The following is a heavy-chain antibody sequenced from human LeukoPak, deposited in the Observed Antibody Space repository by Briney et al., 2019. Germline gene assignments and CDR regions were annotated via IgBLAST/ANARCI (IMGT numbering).Heavy chain of an antibody. J-gene: IGHJ4*02. Sequence: ASVKVSCKASGYTFTGYYMHWVRQVPGQGLEWMGWINPNSGGTNYAQKFQGRVTMTRDTSISTAYMELSRLRSDDTAVYYCARGPRMVRGVISTGLYYFDYWGQGTLVTVSS. V-gene: IGHV1-2*02. CDR2: INPNSGGT. CDR1: GYTFTGYY. CDR3: ARGPRMVRGVISTGLYYFDY. D-gene: IGHD3-10*01.